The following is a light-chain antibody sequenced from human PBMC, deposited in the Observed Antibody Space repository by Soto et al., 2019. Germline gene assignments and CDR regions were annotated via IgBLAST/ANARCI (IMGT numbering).Light chain of an antibody. CDR2: DAS. CDR3: QQYNSYPLT. J-gene: IGKJ4*01. Sequence: DIQMTQSPSTLSASVGDRVTITCRASQSISSWLAWYQQKPGKAPKLLIYDASSLESGVPSRFSGSGSGTEFTLTISSLQPDGFATYYCQQYNSYPLTSGGGTKVDIK. CDR1: QSISSW. V-gene: IGKV1-5*01.